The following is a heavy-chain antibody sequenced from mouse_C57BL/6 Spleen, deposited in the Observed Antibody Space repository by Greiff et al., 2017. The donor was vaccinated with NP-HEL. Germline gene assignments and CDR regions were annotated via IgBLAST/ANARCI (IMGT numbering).Heavy chain of an antibody. CDR1: GYTFTSYW. J-gene: IGHJ3*01. D-gene: IGHD3-2*02. CDR2: IDPSDSYT. CDR3: ARGGLRLQAWFAY. Sequence: VQLQQSGAELVKPGASVKLSCKASGYTFTSYWMQWVKQRPGQGLEWIGEIDPSDSYTNYNQKFKGKATLTVDTSSSTAYMQLSSLTSEDSAVYYCARGGLRLQAWFAYWGQGTLVTVSA. V-gene: IGHV1-50*01.